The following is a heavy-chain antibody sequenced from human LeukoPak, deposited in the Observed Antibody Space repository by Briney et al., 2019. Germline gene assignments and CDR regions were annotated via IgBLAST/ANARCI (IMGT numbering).Heavy chain of an antibody. Sequence: SETLSLTCTVSGGSISSYYWSWIRQPPGKGLEWIGYIYYSGSTNYNPSLKSRVTISVDTSKNQFSLKLSSVTAADTAVYYCARLRYYDSSGYYIDAFDIWGQGTMVTVSS. J-gene: IGHJ3*02. CDR2: IYYSGST. CDR3: ARLRYYDSSGYYIDAFDI. CDR1: GGSISSYY. V-gene: IGHV4-59*01. D-gene: IGHD3-22*01.